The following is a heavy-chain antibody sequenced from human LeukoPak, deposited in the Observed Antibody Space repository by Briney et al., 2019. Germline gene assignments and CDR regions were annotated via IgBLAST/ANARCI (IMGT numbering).Heavy chain of an antibody. V-gene: IGHV3-66*01. J-gene: IGHJ4*02. CDR3: ARKLYYGSGFDY. CDR2: IYSGDST. CDR1: GFTVSSNY. D-gene: IGHD3-10*01. Sequence: GGSLRLSCAASGFTVSSNYMSWVRQVPGKGLEWVSVIYSGDSTYYTDSVKGSYTISRANSKNTPYLQMNSLRAEATAVYYCARKLYYGSGFDYGGQGTLVPVSS.